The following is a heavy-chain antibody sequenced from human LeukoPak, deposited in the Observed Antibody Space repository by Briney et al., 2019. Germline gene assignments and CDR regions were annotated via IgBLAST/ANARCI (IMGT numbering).Heavy chain of an antibody. CDR3: ARDPSSNGWYAGYFDN. J-gene: IGHJ4*02. Sequence: PGRSLRLSCAASGFTFSSHAMHWVRQAPGKGLEWVAVIWYDGSNQYYADSVKGRFTISRDNSKNTVFLQMNSLRAEDTAVYYCARDPSSNGWYAGYFDNWGQGSLVTVSS. CDR1: GFTFSSHA. CDR2: IWYDGSNQ. V-gene: IGHV3-33*01. D-gene: IGHD6-19*01.